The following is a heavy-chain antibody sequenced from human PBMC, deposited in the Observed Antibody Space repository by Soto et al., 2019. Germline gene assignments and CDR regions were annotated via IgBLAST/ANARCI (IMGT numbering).Heavy chain of an antibody. Sequence: SETLSLTCAVYGGSFSGYYWSWIRQPPGKGLEWIGEINHSGSTNYNPSLKSRVTISVDTSKNQFSLKLSSVTAADTAVYYCARDGITGTPFDYWGQGTLVTVPS. CDR3: ARDGITGTPFDY. J-gene: IGHJ4*02. V-gene: IGHV4-34*01. CDR1: GGSFSGYY. D-gene: IGHD1-20*01. CDR2: INHSGST.